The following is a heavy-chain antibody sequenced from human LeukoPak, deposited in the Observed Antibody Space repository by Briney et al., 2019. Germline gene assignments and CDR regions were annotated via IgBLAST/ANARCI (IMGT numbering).Heavy chain of an antibody. Sequence: GGSLRLSCAASGLTFSSYAMSWVRQAPGKGLEWVSAISGSGGSTYYANSVKGRFTISRDNSKNTLYLQMNSLRAEDTAVYYCAKAYIAVAGVYYYYGMDVWGQGTTVTVSS. CDR3: AKAYIAVAGVYYYYGMDV. J-gene: IGHJ6*02. V-gene: IGHV3-23*01. D-gene: IGHD6-19*01. CDR2: ISGSGGST. CDR1: GLTFSSYA.